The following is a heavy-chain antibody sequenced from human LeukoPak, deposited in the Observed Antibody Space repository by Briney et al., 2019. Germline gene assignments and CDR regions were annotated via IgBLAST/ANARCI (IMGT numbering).Heavy chain of an antibody. J-gene: IGHJ6*03. Sequence: SETLSLTCAVYGGSFSGYYWTWIRQPPGKGLEWIGRIHTSGSTNYKSSLKSRVTMSVDTSKNQFSLQLNSVTPEDTAVYYCARGGLAYSSSPPYYYYYMDVWGKGTTVTISS. CDR2: IHTSGST. CDR1: GGSFSGYY. D-gene: IGHD6-13*01. V-gene: IGHV4-59*10. CDR3: ARGGLAYSSSPPYYYYYMDV.